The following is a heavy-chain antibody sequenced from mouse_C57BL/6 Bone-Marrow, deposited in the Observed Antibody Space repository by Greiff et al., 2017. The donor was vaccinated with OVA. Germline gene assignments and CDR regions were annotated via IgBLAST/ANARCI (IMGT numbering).Heavy chain of an antibody. J-gene: IGHJ2*01. CDR2: INPSTGGT. Sequence: EVQLQQSGPELVKPGASVKISCKASGYSFTGYYMNWVKQSPEKSLEWIGEINPSTGGTTYNQKFKAKATLTVDNSSSTAYMQLKSLTSEDSAVYYCARRLGRVYYFDYWGQGTTLTVSS. CDR3: ARRLGRVYYFDY. V-gene: IGHV1-42*01. D-gene: IGHD4-1*01. CDR1: GYSFTGYY.